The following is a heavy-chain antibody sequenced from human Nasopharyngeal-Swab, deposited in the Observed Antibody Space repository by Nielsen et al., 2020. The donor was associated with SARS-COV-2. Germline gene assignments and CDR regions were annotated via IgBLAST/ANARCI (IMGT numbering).Heavy chain of an antibody. D-gene: IGHD5-18*01. CDR3: ARGYSYGLAY. V-gene: IGHV1-2*06. CDR2: INPNSGDT. Sequence: ASVKVSCKASGYTFTDYYMHWVRQAPGQGLEWMGRINPNSGDTNYAQNFQGRVTVTRDTSTSTVYMELSSLSSEDTAVYYCARGYSYGLAYWGQGTLVTVSP. J-gene: IGHJ4*02. CDR1: GYTFTDYY.